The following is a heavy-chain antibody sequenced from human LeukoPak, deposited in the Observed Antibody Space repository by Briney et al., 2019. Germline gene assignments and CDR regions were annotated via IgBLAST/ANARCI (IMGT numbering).Heavy chain of an antibody. CDR2: INPSGGST. Sequence: ASVKVSCKASGYTFTSYYMHWVRQAPGQGLEWMGIINPSGGSTSYAQKFQGRVTMTRDMSTSTVYMELSSLRSEDTAVYYCAREYTYYYGSGSYPDWFDPWGQGTLVTVSS. V-gene: IGHV1-46*01. CDR1: GYTFTSYY. J-gene: IGHJ5*02. D-gene: IGHD3-10*01. CDR3: AREYTYYYGSGSYPDWFDP.